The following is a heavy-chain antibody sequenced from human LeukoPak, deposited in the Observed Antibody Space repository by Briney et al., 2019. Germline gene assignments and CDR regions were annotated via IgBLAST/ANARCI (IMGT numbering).Heavy chain of an antibody. Sequence: PGGSLRLSCAASGFTFSTYRMHWVRQAPGKGLVWVSRVNSDGSSTIYADSVKGRFTISRDNAKNTVFLQMNSLRAEDTAVYYCTREGLDPWGQGTLVTVSS. CDR3: TREGLDP. CDR2: VNSDGSST. J-gene: IGHJ5*02. CDR1: GFTFSTYR. V-gene: IGHV3-74*01.